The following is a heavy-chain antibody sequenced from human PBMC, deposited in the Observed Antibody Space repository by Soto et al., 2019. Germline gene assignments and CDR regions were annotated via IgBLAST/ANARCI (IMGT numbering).Heavy chain of an antibody. CDR3: ARGTYYYGSGPHPLDY. V-gene: IGHV1-18*01. CDR1: GYTFTSYG. D-gene: IGHD3-10*01. J-gene: IGHJ4*02. CDR2: ISAYNGNT. Sequence: ASVKVSCKASGYTFTSYGISWVRQAPGQGLEWMGWISAYNGNTNYAQKLQGRATMTTDTSTSTAYMELRSLRSDDTAVYYCARGTYYYGSGPHPLDYWGQGTLVTVSS.